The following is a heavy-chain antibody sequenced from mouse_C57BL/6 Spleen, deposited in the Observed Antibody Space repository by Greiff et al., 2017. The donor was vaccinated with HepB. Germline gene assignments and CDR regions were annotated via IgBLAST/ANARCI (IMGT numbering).Heavy chain of an antibody. CDR1: GYAFSSSW. CDR3: ARGDGPLYYYAMDY. D-gene: IGHD2-3*01. V-gene: IGHV1-82*01. J-gene: IGHJ4*01. Sequence: VKLQQSGPELVKPGASVKISCKASGYAFSSSWMNWVKQRPGKGLEWIGRIYPGDGDTNYNGKFKGKATLTADKSSSTAYMQLSSLTSEDSAVYFCARGDGPLYYYAMDYWGQGTSVTVSS. CDR2: IYPGDGDT.